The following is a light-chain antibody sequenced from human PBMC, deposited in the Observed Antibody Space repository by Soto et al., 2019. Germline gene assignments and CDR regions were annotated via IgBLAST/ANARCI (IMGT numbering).Light chain of an antibody. V-gene: IGKV3-15*01. CDR3: QHYNEWPLT. Sequence: EVVLTQSPATLSVSQGERAILSCRASKSVSNNLAWYQQKPGQAPRLLIYGASNRATGISARFSGSWSGTEFTLTISSLQSEDSEVYFCQHYNEWPLTFGGGTKVEI. CDR1: KSVSNN. J-gene: IGKJ4*01. CDR2: GAS.